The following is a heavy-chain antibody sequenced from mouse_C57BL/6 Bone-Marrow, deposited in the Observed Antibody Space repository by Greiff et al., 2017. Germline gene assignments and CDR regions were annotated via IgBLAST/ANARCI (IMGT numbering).Heavy chain of an antibody. CDR2: IYPRNGNP. D-gene: IGHD1-1*01. Sequence: VQLQQSGAELARPGASVKLSCKASGYTFTSYGISWVKQRTGQGLEWIGEIYPRNGNPYYNEKFKGKATLTADKSSSTAYMELRSLTSEDSAVYFCARQRLRKRGYAMDYWGQGTSVTVSS. V-gene: IGHV1-81*01. CDR1: GYTFTSYG. CDR3: ARQRLRKRGYAMDY. J-gene: IGHJ4*01.